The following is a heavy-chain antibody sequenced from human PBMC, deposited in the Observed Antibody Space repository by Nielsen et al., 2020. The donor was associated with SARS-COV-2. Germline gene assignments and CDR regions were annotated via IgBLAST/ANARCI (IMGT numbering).Heavy chain of an antibody. CDR2: IYYSGST. CDR1: GDSISSKNYH. CDR3: ARATPGSSSWSFYYYYYMDV. D-gene: IGHD6-13*01. V-gene: IGHV4-30-4*08. Sequence: SETLSLTCTVSGDSISSKNYHWAWIRQPPGKGLEWIGYIYYSGSTYYNPSLKSRVTISVDTSKNQFSLKLSSVTAADTAVYYCARATPGSSSWSFYYYYYMDVWGKGTTVTVSS. J-gene: IGHJ6*03.